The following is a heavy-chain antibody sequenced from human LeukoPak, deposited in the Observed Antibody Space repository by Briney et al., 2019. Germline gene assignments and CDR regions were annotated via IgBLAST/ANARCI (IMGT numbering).Heavy chain of an antibody. CDR1: GFTFSSYA. D-gene: IGHD6-13*01. J-gene: IGHJ5*02. V-gene: IGHV3-23*01. Sequence: GGSLRLSCAASGFTFSSYAMSWVRQAPGKGLEWVSAISGSGGSTYYADSVKGRFTISRDNSKNTLYLQMNSLRAEDTAVLPRPQDSSSWKLVDPWGQGTLVTVSS. CDR2: ISGSGGST. CDR3: PQDSSSWKLVDP.